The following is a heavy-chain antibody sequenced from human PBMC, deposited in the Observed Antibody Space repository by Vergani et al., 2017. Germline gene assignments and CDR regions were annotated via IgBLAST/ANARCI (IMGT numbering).Heavy chain of an antibody. CDR1: GFSIDRGFY. V-gene: IGHV4-59*01. Sequence: QVQLQESGPGLVKPSETLSLTCDVSGFSIDRGFYWGWIRQTPGKGLEWIGYVYYTGSTTYNPSLKSRVTISVDTSNNQFSLRMTSLTAADTAIYYCARDRDLYCRSTTSCHNWFDPWGQGSLVTVSS. D-gene: IGHD2/OR15-2a*01. J-gene: IGHJ5*02. CDR3: ARDRDLYCRSTTSCHNWFDP. CDR2: VYYTGST.